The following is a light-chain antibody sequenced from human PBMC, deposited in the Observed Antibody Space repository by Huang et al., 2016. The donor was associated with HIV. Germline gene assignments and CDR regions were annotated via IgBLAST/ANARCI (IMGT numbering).Light chain of an antibody. CDR3: QQRSNWPRT. V-gene: IGKV3-11*01. CDR1: QSVSSY. J-gene: IGKJ1*01. CDR2: YAS. Sequence: EIVLTQSPATLSLSPGERATLSCRASQSVSSYLAWYQQKPGQAPRLLSYYASSRATGIPARFSGSGSGTDFTLTISSLEPEDFAVYYCQQRSNWPRTFGQGTKVEIK.